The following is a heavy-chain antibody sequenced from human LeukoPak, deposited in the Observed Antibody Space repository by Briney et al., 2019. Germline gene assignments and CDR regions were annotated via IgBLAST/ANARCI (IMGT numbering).Heavy chain of an antibody. J-gene: IGHJ4*02. D-gene: IGHD3-10*01. CDR3: AKGKVSDS. Sequence: GGSLRLSCAASGFTFSSYAMSWVRQTPGKGLEWVSAISGSGGSTYYADSVEGRFTISRDNSNDTLYLQMNSLRAEDTAVYYCAKGKVSDSWGQGTLVTVSS. CDR1: GFTFSSYA. V-gene: IGHV3-23*01. CDR2: ISGSGGST.